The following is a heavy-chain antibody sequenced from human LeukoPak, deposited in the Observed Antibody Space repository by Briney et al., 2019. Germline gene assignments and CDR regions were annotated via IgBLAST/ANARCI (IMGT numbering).Heavy chain of an antibody. CDR1: GFTFSSYW. Sequence: GGSLRLSCAASGFTFSSYWMSWVRQAPGKGLEWVANIKQDGSEKYYVDSVKGRFTISRDNAKNSLYLQMSSLRAEDTAVYYCARRDVLRYFDWLSAKLPTDAFDIWGQGTMVTVSS. CDR3: ARRDVLRYFDWLSAKLPTDAFDI. CDR2: IKQDGSEK. D-gene: IGHD3-9*01. J-gene: IGHJ3*02. V-gene: IGHV3-7*03.